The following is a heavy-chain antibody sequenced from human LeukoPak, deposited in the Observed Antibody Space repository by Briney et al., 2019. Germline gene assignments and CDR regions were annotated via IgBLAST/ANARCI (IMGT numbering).Heavy chain of an antibody. J-gene: IGHJ4*02. CDR2: ISHTGNT. CDR1: GGSFSVYH. V-gene: IGHV4-34*01. D-gene: IGHD1-26*01. Sequence: SETLSLTCAVSGGSFSVYHWSWIRQSPEKGLEWLGDISHTGNTNYNPSLKSRLTMSVDTSKTQFSLNLSSVTAADTAVYFRARGRVEAYAFDYWGQGTLVTVS. CDR3: ARGRVEAYAFDY.